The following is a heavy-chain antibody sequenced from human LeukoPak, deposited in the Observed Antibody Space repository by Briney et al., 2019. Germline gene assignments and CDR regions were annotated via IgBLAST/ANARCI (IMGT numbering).Heavy chain of an antibody. CDR1: GYSFTSYW. CDR2: IYPGDSDT. Sequence: GESLKTSCKGSGYSFTSYWIGWVRQMPGKGLEWMGIIYPGDSDTRYSPSFQGQVTISADKSISTAYLQWSSLKASDTAMYYCARGKAVADPYYYYGMDVWGQGTTVTVSS. J-gene: IGHJ6*02. D-gene: IGHD6-19*01. CDR3: ARGKAVADPYYYYGMDV. V-gene: IGHV5-51*01.